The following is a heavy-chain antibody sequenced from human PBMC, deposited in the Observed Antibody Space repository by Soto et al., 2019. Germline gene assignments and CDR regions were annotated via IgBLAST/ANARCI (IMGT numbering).Heavy chain of an antibody. CDR2: ISSSGSTI. J-gene: IGHJ6*02. Sequence: QVQLVESGGGLVKPGGSLRLSCAASGFTFSDYYMRWIRQAPGKGLEWVSYISSSGSTIYYADSVKGRFTISRDNAKNSRYLQMNRLRVEDKPVYYCESPTVTPHYGMDVWGQGTTVTVS. CDR3: ESPTVTPHYGMDV. CDR1: GFTFSDYY. V-gene: IGHV3-11*01. D-gene: IGHD4-17*01.